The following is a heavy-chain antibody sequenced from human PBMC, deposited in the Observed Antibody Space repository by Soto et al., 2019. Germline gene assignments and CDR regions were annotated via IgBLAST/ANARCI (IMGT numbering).Heavy chain of an antibody. CDR2: IKRRGGT. J-gene: IGHJ4*02. CDR1: GFDFSSHY. V-gene: IGHV3-48*02. CDR3: GRDAAEINFYYLDF. D-gene: IGHD3-3*01. Sequence: PGGSLRLSCAASGFDFSSHYMNWVRRAPGKGLEWIAYIKRRGGTHYADSLEGRFSISRGNAQSALFLQMLSLRDEDTAVYYCGRDAAEINFYYLDFWGQGGLVTVSS.